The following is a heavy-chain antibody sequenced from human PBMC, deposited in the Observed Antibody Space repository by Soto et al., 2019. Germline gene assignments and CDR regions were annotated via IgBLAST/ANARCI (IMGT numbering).Heavy chain of an antibody. CDR3: ASLKTYYYDSSGSRQAYGMDV. V-gene: IGHV4-59*01. J-gene: IGHJ6*02. D-gene: IGHD3-22*01. CDR2: IYYSGST. Sequence: PSETLSLTCTVSGGSISSYYWSLIRQAPGKGLEWIGYIYYSGSTNYNPSLKSRVTISVDTSKNQFSLKLSSVTAADTAVYYCASLKTYYYDSSGSRQAYGMDVSGQGTTITVSS. CDR1: GGSISSYY.